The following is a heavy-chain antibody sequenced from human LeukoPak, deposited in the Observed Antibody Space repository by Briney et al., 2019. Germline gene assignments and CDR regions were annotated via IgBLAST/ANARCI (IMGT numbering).Heavy chain of an antibody. CDR2: IYPSDSDT. CDR1: GYTFTNYW. CDR3: ARLEGNAFLDY. Sequence: GESLKISCKGSGYTFTNYWIGWVRQMPGKGLEWMGVIYPSDSDTRYSPSFQGQVTISADKSISTAYLQWSSLKASDTAMYYCARLEGNAFLDYWGQGTLVTVSS. J-gene: IGHJ4*02. V-gene: IGHV5-51*01. D-gene: IGHD3-3*01.